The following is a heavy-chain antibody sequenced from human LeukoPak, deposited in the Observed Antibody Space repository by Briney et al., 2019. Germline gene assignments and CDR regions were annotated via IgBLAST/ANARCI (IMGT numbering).Heavy chain of an antibody. Sequence: GASVKVSCKASGGTFSSYAISWVRQAPGQGLEWMGGIIPIFGTANYAQKFQGRVTITTDESTSTAYMELSSLRSEDTAVYYCASHMWELPLQYWGQGTLVTVSS. CDR2: IIPIFGTA. V-gene: IGHV1-69*05. CDR1: GGTFSSYA. CDR3: ASHMWELPLQY. J-gene: IGHJ4*02. D-gene: IGHD1-26*01.